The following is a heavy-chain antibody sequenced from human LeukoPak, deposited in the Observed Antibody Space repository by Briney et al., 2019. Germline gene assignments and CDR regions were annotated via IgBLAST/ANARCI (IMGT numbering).Heavy chain of an antibody. CDR3: ARDGVRDSSTARGNGFDY. J-gene: IGHJ4*02. D-gene: IGHD6-13*01. CDR2: IYTSGST. Sequence: SQTLSLTCTVSGGSISSGSYYWSWIRQPAGKGLEWIGRIYTSGSTNYNPSLKSRVTISVDTSKNQFSLKLSSVTAADTAVYYCARDGVRDSSTARGNGFDYWGQGTLVTVSS. CDR1: GGSISSGSYY. V-gene: IGHV4-61*02.